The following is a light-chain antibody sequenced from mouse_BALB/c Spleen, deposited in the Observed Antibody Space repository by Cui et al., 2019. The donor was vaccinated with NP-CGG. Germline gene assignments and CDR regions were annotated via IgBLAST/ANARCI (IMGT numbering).Light chain of an antibody. CDR3: ALWYSNHWV. V-gene: IGLV1*01. Sequence: QAVVTQESALTTSPGETVTLTSRSSTGAVTTSNDANWVQEKPDHLFTGLIGGTNNRAPGVPARFSGSLIGDKAALTITGAQTEDEAIYFCALWYSNHWVFGGGTKLTVL. J-gene: IGLJ1*01. CDR2: GTN. CDR1: TGAVTTSND.